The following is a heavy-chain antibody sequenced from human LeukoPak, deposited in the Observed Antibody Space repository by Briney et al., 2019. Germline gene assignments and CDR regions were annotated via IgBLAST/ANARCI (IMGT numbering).Heavy chain of an antibody. D-gene: IGHD3-9*01. CDR2: INPNSGGT. V-gene: IGHV1-2*02. J-gene: IGHJ5*02. Sequence: GASVKVSCKASGYTFTGYYMHWVRQAPGQGLEWMGWINPNSGGTNYAQKFQGRVTMTRGTSISTAYMELSRLRSDDTAVYYCARILILTGTNWFDPWGQGTLVTVSS. CDR1: GYTFTGYY. CDR3: ARILILTGTNWFDP.